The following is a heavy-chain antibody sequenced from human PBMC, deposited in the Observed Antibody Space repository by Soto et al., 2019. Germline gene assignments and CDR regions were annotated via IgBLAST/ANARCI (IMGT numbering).Heavy chain of an antibody. CDR3: ARSPYYYGSGSYTGIDY. CDR1: GYTFTSYD. Sequence: QVQLVQSGAEVKKPGASVKVSCKASGYTFTSYDVNWVRQATGQGLEWMGWMNPNSGNTGSAQKFQGRVTMTRNTSISTAYMELSSLRSADTAVYYCARSPYYYGSGSYTGIDYWGQGTLVTVSS. D-gene: IGHD3-10*01. J-gene: IGHJ4*02. CDR2: MNPNSGNT. V-gene: IGHV1-8*01.